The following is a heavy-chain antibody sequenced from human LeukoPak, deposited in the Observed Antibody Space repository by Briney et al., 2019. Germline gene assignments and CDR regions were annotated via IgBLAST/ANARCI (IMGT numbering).Heavy chain of an antibody. Sequence: SETLSLTCTVSGGSISSYYWSWIRQPPGKGLEWIGYIYYSGSTNYNPSLKSRVTISVDTSKNQFSLKLSSVTAADTAVYYCARTQQLVGYFDYWGQGTLVTVSS. CDR1: GGSISSYY. D-gene: IGHD6-13*01. J-gene: IGHJ4*02. CDR2: IYYSGST. V-gene: IGHV4-59*12. CDR3: ARTQQLVGYFDY.